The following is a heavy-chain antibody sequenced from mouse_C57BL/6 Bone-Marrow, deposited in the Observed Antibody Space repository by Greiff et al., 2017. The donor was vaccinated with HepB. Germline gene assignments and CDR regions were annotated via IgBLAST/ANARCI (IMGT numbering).Heavy chain of an antibody. CDR3: TGGVTTVVAHYYAMDY. CDR1: GFTFSNYW. D-gene: IGHD1-1*01. V-gene: IGHV6-3*01. Sequence: EVKLMESGGGLVQPGGSMKLSCVASGFTFSNYWMNWVRQSPEKGLEWVAQIRLKSDNYATHYAESVKGRFTISRDDSKSSVYLQMNNLRAEDTGIYYCTGGVTTVVAHYYAMDYWGQGTSVTVSS. CDR2: IRLKSDNYAT. J-gene: IGHJ4*01.